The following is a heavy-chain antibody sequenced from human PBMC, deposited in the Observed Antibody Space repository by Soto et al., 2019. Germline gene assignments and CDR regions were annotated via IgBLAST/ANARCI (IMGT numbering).Heavy chain of an antibody. CDR3: AKDSTHPRLQPNLGNWFDP. J-gene: IGHJ5*02. CDR2: ISGSGGST. CDR1: GFTFSSYA. Sequence: GGSLRLSCAASGFTFSSYAMSWVRQAPGKGLEWVSAISGSGGSTYYADSVKGRFTISRDNSKNTLYLQMNSLRAEDTAVYYCAKDSTHPRLQPNLGNWFDPWGQGTLVTVSS. V-gene: IGHV3-23*01. D-gene: IGHD4-4*01.